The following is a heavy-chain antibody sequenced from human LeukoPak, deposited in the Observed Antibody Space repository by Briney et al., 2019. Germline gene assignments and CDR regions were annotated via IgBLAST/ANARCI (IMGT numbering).Heavy chain of an antibody. J-gene: IGHJ6*04. V-gene: IGHV1-69*06. CDR2: IIPIFGTG. CDR3: AGVSGYIVVVPAAHYYYYGMDV. CDR1: GGTFSSYA. Sequence: GASVTVSCKASGGTFSSYAISWVRQAPGQGLEGMGGIIPIFGTGNYAQKFQGRVTITADKSTSTAYMELSSVQSEDTAVYYCAGVSGYIVVVPAAHYYYYGMDVWGKGPAVSVS. D-gene: IGHD2-2*01.